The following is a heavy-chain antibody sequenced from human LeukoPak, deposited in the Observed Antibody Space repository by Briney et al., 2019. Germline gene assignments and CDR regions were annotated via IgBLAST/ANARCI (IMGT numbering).Heavy chain of an antibody. D-gene: IGHD3-10*01. CDR1: GFTFSSYA. Sequence: QPGGSLRLPCAASGFTFSSYAMHWVRQAPGKGLEWVAVISYDGSNKYYADSVKGRFTISRDNSKNTLYLQMNSLRAEDTAVYYCASGVNYYGSTSDVWGKGTTVTVSS. J-gene: IGHJ6*04. CDR2: ISYDGSNK. V-gene: IGHV3-30*04. CDR3: ASGVNYYGSTSDV.